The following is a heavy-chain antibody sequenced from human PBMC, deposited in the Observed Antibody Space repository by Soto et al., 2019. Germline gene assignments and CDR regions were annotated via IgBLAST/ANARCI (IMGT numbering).Heavy chain of an antibody. V-gene: IGHV3-23*01. D-gene: IGHD3-22*01. J-gene: IGHJ4*03. Sequence: GGSLRLSCAASGFSFTTYAMGWVRQAPGKGLEGVSAVSGSGGTTYYADSVKGRFIISRNNSKTTAYLYMNSLRAEDTAVYYCAGGPRHYDSGGYCDYRGQGTLVSIAS. CDR3: AGGPRHYDSGGYCDY. CDR2: VSGSGGTT. CDR1: GFSFTTYA.